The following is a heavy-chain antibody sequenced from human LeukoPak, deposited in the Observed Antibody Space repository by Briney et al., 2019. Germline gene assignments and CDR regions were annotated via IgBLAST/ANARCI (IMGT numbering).Heavy chain of an antibody. CDR2: ISLYHGNT. CDR1: GDIFSNYG. J-gene: IGHJ6*03. CDR3: ARGPEMSGVYYYYYMDV. Sequence: ASVKVSCKASGDIFSNYGINWVRQAPGQGLEWMGWISLYHGNTNYAQKFQGRVTMTTDTSTNTAYMELSSLRSEDTAVYYCARGPEMSGVYYYYYMDVWGKGTTVTVSS. V-gene: IGHV1-18*01. D-gene: IGHD3-10*01.